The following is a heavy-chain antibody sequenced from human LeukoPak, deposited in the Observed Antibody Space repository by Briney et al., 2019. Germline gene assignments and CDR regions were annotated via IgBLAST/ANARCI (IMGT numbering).Heavy chain of an antibody. CDR3: ARGQPIAARPRWFDP. CDR1: GGSFSGYY. V-gene: IGHV4-34*01. J-gene: IGHJ5*02. D-gene: IGHD6-6*01. CDR2: INHSGST. Sequence: SETLSLTCAVYGGSFSGYYWSWIRQPPGKGLEWIGEINHSGSTNYNPSLKSRVTISVDTSKNQFSLKLSSVTAADTAVYYCARGQPIAARPRWFDPWSQGTLVTVSS.